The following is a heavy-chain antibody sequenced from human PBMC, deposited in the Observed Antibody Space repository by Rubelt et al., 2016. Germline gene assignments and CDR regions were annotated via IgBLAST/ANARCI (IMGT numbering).Heavy chain of an antibody. J-gene: IGHJ4*02. D-gene: IGHD3-10*01. Sequence: EVQLVESGGGLVQPGGSLRLSCAASGFTFSSYWMHWVRQVPGKGLVWVSRIYSDVSSTTYADSVKGRFTISRDNAKNTLDLQMNSLRAGDTAVYYCARDHVSSALDYWGQGTLVTVSS. CDR1: GFTFSSYW. V-gene: IGHV3-74*01. CDR3: ARDHVSSALDY. CDR2: IYSDVSST.